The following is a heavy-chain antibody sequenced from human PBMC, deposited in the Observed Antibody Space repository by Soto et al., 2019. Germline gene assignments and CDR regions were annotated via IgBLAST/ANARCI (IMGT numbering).Heavy chain of an antibody. D-gene: IGHD1-26*01. CDR2: IYYGGST. Sequence: QLQLQESGPGLVKPSETLSLTCTVSGGSISSSSYYWGWIRQPPGKGLEWIGSIYYGGSTYYNPSLKSRVTISVDTSKNQFSLKLSSVTAADTAGYYCARHTGRATTLTSWGQGTLVTVSS. CDR1: GGSISSSSYY. J-gene: IGHJ4*02. V-gene: IGHV4-39*01. CDR3: ARHTGRATTLTS.